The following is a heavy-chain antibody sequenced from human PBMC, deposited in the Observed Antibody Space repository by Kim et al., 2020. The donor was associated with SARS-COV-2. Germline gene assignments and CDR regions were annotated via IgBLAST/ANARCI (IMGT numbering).Heavy chain of an antibody. Sequence: ASVKVSCKASGYTFTGYYMHWVRQAPGQGLEWMGRINPNSGGTNYAQKFQGRVTMTRDTSISTAYMELSRLRSDDTAVYYCARDWDSEGSLMRWYNWFDPWGQGTLVTVSS. CDR2: INPNSGGT. V-gene: IGHV1-2*06. D-gene: IGHD1-26*01. J-gene: IGHJ5*02. CDR1: GYTFTGYY. CDR3: ARDWDSEGSLMRWYNWFDP.